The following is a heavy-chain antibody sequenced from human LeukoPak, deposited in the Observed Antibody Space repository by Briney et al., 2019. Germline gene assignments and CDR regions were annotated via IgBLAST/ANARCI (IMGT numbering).Heavy chain of an antibody. V-gene: IGHV4-34*01. CDR2: ISHTGGA. CDR1: DGSVSGYY. Sequence: SETLSLTCAVSDGSVSGYYWTWVRQPLGKGLEWIGEISHTGGANYNPSLKSRVTIGLDTSKKQLSLKLESVTAADTAVYYCAREDYGTGSYYRGDAFDIWGHGTMVTVSS. D-gene: IGHD3-10*01. J-gene: IGHJ3*02. CDR3: AREDYGTGSYYRGDAFDI.